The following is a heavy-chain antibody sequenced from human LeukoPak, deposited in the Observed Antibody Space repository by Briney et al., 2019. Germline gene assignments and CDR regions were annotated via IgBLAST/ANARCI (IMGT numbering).Heavy chain of an antibody. CDR2: IYDSGST. V-gene: IGHV4-59*01. CDR3: ARVGGTNFYYYGLDV. J-gene: IGHJ6*02. Sequence: SETLSLTCAVSGGSISGYYWSWIRQPPGKGLEWIGYIYDSGSTNYNPSLKSRVTISVDTSKNQFSLKLNSVTAADTAVYYCARVGGTNFYYYGLDVWGQGTTVTVSS. CDR1: GGSISGYY. D-gene: IGHD3-3*01.